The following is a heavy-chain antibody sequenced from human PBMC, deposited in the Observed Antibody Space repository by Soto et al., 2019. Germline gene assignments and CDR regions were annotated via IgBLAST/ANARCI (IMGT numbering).Heavy chain of an antibody. CDR2: IIPYYNTL. Sequence: HAQVVQSWAEVRKPGSSVKLSCKASEGTFNSYAIAWVRQAPGQGLEWMGGIIPYYNTLNYAQKFQDRVTITADDSTNTVYMELSSLRSDDTAVYFCASGASRWYPYFFDSWAQGTLVTVSS. CDR1: EGTFNSYA. CDR3: ASGASRWYPYFFDS. D-gene: IGHD6-13*01. J-gene: IGHJ4*02. V-gene: IGHV1-69*01.